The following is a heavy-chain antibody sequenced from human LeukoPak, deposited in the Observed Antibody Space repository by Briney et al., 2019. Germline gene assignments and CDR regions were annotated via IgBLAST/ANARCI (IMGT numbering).Heavy chain of an antibody. Sequence: SETLSLTCAVYGGSFGGYSWSWIRQPPGKGLEWIGEINHSGGTNYNPSLKSRVTISVDTSKNQFSLKLSSVTAADTAVDYCARSNYFGSGSYETPHWFDPWGQGTQVTVSS. CDR3: ARSNYFGSGSYETPHWFDP. CDR2: INHSGGT. CDR1: GGSFGGYS. D-gene: IGHD3-10*01. J-gene: IGHJ5*02. V-gene: IGHV4-34*01.